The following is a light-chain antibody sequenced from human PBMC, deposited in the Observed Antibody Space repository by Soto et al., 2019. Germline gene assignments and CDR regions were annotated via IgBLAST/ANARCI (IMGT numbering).Light chain of an antibody. Sequence: IVMTQSPVTLSVATVERATLSFGASQTVSSNYWAWYHQKPCQAPRLLIYSASTRATGIPARFSGSGSGTEFALTINSLQSEDFAVYYCQQYNNWPRTFGQGTKVDIK. CDR2: SAS. CDR3: QQYNNWPRT. V-gene: IGKV3-15*01. CDR1: QTVSSN. J-gene: IGKJ1*01.